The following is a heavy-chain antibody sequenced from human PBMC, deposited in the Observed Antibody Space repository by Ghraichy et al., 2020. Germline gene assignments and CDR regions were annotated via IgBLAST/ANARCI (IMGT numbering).Heavy chain of an antibody. V-gene: IGHV3-48*02. D-gene: IGHD2-15*01. Sequence: GGSLRLSCAASGFTFSYYSMHWVRQAPGKGLECVSSISSSGRTIYYTDSVEGRFTISRDNAKNSLYLQMNSLRDEDTALYYCARGSDFFDATPHVPYYRGQATL. CDR2: ISSSGRTI. J-gene: IGHJ4*02. CDR1: GFTFSYYS. CDR3: ARGSDFFDATPHVPYY.